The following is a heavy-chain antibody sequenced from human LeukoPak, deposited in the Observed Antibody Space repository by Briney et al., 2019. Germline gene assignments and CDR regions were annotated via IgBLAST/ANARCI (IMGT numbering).Heavy chain of an antibody. V-gene: IGHV1-18*01. CDR1: GCTFTSYG. Sequence: GASVKVSCKASGCTFTSYGVNWVRQAPGQGLEWMGWISPYSGNTNYPQKLQGRVTMTTDTSTSTAYMELRSLRSDDTAVYYCARDQGSWLYNWVDPWGQGTLVTVSS. J-gene: IGHJ5*02. D-gene: IGHD2-15*01. CDR2: ISPYSGNT. CDR3: ARDQGSWLYNWVDP.